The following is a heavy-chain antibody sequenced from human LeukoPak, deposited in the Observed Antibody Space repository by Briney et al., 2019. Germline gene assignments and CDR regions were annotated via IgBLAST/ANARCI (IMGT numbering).Heavy chain of an antibody. CDR2: ISAYNGNT. CDR1: GYTFTSYG. V-gene: IGHV1-18*01. D-gene: IGHD3-22*01. Sequence: ASVKVSCKASGYTFTSYGISWVRQAPGQGLEWMGWISAYNGNTNYAQKLQGRVTMTTDTSTSTAYMELRSLRSEDTAVYYCARTRYFDSQGGFDPWGQGTLVTVSS. CDR3: ARTRYFDSQGGFDP. J-gene: IGHJ5*02.